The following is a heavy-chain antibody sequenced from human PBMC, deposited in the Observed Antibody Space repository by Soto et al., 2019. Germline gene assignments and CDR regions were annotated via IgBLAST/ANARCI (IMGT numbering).Heavy chain of an antibody. D-gene: IGHD3-10*01. CDR2: INPSGGST. J-gene: IGHJ6*02. CDR3: ARGTYGSGSYDISGYYYGMDV. CDR1: GYTFTSYY. V-gene: IGHV1-46*01. Sequence: GASVKVSCKASGYTFTSYYMHWVRQAPGQGLEWMGTINPSGGSTSYAQKFQGRVTMTRDTSTSTVYMELSSLRSEDTAVYYCARGTYGSGSYDISGYYYGMDVWGQGTTVTVSS.